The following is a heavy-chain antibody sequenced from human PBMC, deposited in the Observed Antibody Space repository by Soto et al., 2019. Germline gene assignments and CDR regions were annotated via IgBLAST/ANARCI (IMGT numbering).Heavy chain of an antibody. Sequence: QVQLVQSGAEVRKPGASVKVSCKASGYTFSTSGMSWLRQAPGQGLEWMGWISTYNGDTNDAPKLQHRVTTTSPTPTSPVYMELRSLRSDDTAVYSCSSAAAAPYSSSGIAVWGQGTRVTVSS. D-gene: IGHD2-15*01. CDR1: GYTFSTSG. CDR2: ISTYNGDT. J-gene: IGHJ6*02. V-gene: IGHV1-18*01. CDR3: SSAAAAPYSSSGIAV.